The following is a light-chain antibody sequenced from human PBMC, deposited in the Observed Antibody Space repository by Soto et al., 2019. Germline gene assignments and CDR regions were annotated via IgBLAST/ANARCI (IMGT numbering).Light chain of an antibody. CDR1: QSIGSW. Sequence: DIQMTQSPSILSASVGDRVTITCRASQSIGSWVAWYQQKPGRAPNLLIHKASHVESGVPSRFSGSGSGTEFTLTISSLQPGDFATYYCQHYNSYPWTFGQGTKVDI. CDR2: KAS. V-gene: IGKV1-5*03. J-gene: IGKJ1*01. CDR3: QHYNSYPWT.